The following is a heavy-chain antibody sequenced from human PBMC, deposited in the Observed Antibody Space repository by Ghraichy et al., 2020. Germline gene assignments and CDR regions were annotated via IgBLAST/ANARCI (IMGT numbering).Heavy chain of an antibody. CDR1: GFTFNSYA. V-gene: IGHV3-23*01. Sequence: LSLTCAASGFTFNSYAMSWVRQAPGKGLEWVSAISGSGGSTYYADSVKGRFTISRDNSKNTLYLQMNSLRAEDTAVYYCASGGPYCSSTSCYTPDYWGQGTLVTVSS. J-gene: IGHJ4*02. D-gene: IGHD2-2*02. CDR2: ISGSGGST. CDR3: ASGGPYCSSTSCYTPDY.